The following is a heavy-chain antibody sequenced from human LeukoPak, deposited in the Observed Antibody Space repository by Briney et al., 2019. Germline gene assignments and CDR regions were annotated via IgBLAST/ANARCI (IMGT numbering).Heavy chain of an antibody. V-gene: IGHV3-48*01. CDR1: GFTFSSYS. J-gene: IGHJ4*02. D-gene: IGHD3-22*01. CDR2: ISSSSSTI. CDR3: ARGGMIVPTRPSY. Sequence: GGSLRLSCAASGFTFSSYSMNWVRQAPGKGLEWVSYISSSSSTIYYADSVKGRFTISRDNAKNSLYLQMNSLRAEDTAVYYCARGGMIVPTRPSYWGQGTLVTVSS.